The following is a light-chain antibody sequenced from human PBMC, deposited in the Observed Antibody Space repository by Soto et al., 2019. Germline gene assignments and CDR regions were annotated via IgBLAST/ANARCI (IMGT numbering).Light chain of an antibody. CDR3: KQYNNXLWT. Sequence: ETVMTQSPATLSVSPGEIATLSCRASQSISDTLACYKQKPGQAPRLLIHGASTRATGFPARFSGSGSGTDFTLTISSLQSEDFAIYSLKQYNNXLWTCGQGTKV. CDR1: QSISDT. CDR2: GAS. V-gene: IGKV3-15*01. J-gene: IGKJ1*01.